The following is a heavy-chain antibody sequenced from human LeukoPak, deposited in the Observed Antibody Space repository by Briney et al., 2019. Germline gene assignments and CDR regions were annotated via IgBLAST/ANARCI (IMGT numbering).Heavy chain of an antibody. CDR1: GDSVSSNNAA. CDR2: TYYRSKWYN. D-gene: IGHD4-23*01. Sequence: SQTLSLTCAISGDSVSSNNAAWNWIRQSPSRGLEWLGRTYYRSKWYNDYALSVKSRITINPDTSKNQFSLQLNSVTPEDTAVYYCAREVADYGGYYYYHYMDVWGKGTTVTISS. J-gene: IGHJ6*03. CDR3: AREVADYGGYYYYHYMDV. V-gene: IGHV6-1*01.